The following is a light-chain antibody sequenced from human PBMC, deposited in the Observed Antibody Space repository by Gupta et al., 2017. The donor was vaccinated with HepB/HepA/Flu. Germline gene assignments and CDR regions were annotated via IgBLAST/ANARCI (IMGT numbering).Light chain of an antibody. V-gene: IGKV1-33*01. CDR2: DVS. J-gene: IGKJ2*01. CDR3: QQYDELPYT. CDR1: HDIRNY. Sequence: DIQMTQSPSSLSASVGDRVTITCRASHDIRNYLNWYQQKPGKAPQVLIYDVSNLERRVPSRFSGSGSGTDFHLTISSLQPEDIATYFCQQYDELPYTFGQGTKLEI.